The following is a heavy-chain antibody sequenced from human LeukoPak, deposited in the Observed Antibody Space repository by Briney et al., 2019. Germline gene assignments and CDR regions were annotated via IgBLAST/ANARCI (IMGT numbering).Heavy chain of an antibody. CDR2: ISAYNGNT. J-gene: IGHJ4*02. CDR1: GYTFTSYG. V-gene: IGHV1-18*01. CDR3: ARERLYDFWSGYYPLDY. Sequence: ASVKVSCKASGYTFTSYGISWVRQAPGQGLEWMGWISAYNGNTNYAQKLQGRVTMTTDTSTSTAYMELRSLRSDDTAVYYCARERLYDFWSGYYPLDYRGQGTLVTVSS. D-gene: IGHD3-3*01.